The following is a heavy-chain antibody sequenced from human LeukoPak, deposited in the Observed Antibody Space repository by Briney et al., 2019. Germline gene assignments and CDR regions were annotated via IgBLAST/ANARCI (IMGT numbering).Heavy chain of an antibody. CDR1: GGSISSNY. J-gene: IGHJ5*02. Sequence: SETLSLTCTVSGGSISSNYWSWIRQPPGKGLEWIGYIYYSGSTNYNPSLKSRVTISVDTSKNQFSLKLSSVTAADTAVYYCARRGTRNWFDPWGQGTLVTDSS. CDR2: IYYSGST. CDR3: ARRGTRNWFDP. V-gene: IGHV4-59*01.